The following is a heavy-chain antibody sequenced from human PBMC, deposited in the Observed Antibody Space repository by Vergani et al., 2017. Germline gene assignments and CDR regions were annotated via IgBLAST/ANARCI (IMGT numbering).Heavy chain of an antibody. CDR2: IYYSGST. CDR3: ARYLRRVVVAATEGFDY. J-gene: IGHJ4*02. V-gene: IGHV4-39*01. Sequence: QLQLQESGPGLVKPSETLSLTCTVSGGSISSSSYYWGWIRQPPGKGLEWIGSIYYSGSTYYNPSLKSRVTISVDTSKNQFSLKLSSVTAADTAVYYCARYLRRVVVAATEGFDYWGQGTLVTVS. D-gene: IGHD2-15*01. CDR1: GGSISSSSYY.